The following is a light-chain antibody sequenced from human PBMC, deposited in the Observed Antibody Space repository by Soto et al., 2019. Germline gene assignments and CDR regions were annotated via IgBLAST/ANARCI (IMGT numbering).Light chain of an antibody. Sequence: DIQMTQSRSSVSASVGDRVTITCRASQDIGNWLLWYQQKPGKAPKVLIYDASSLESGVPSRFSGSGSGTEFTLAISSLQPDDFATYYCQQYNSYSYTFGQGTRLEIK. CDR1: QDIGNW. V-gene: IGKV1-5*01. CDR3: QQYNSYSYT. CDR2: DAS. J-gene: IGKJ5*01.